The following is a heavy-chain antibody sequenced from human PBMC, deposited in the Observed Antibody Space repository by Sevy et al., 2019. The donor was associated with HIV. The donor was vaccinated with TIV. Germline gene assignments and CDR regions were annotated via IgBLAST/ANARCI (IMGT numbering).Heavy chain of an antibody. D-gene: IGHD3-22*01. CDR1: GFTFNTHV. CDR2: ISGFGNT. J-gene: IGHJ3*01. Sequence: GESLKISCAASGFTFNTHVMNWVRQAPGKGLEWVSSISGFGNTYYADSVRGRFTMSRVNAKKTLYLQMNSLRADDTAVYYCAKVLNPALESMMEVIVRSLKGFDFWGQGTMVTVSS. CDR3: AKVLNPALESMMEVIVRSLKGFDF. V-gene: IGHV3-23*01.